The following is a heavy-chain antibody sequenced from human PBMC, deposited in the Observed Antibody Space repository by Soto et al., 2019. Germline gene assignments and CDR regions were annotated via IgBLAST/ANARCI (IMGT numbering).Heavy chain of an antibody. Sequence: GESLKISCQGSGYNFAGYWIAWVRQMPGRGLELMGIIYPSDSDTRYRPSFQGQVTISADKSISSAYLQWSSLRASDTAMYYCARGGVSTRTFDYWGQGTPVTVSS. V-gene: IGHV5-51*01. J-gene: IGHJ4*02. CDR2: IYPSDSDT. D-gene: IGHD3-3*01. CDR1: GYNFAGYW. CDR3: ARGGVSTRTFDY.